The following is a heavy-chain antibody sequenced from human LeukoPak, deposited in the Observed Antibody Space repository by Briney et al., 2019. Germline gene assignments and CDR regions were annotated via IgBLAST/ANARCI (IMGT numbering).Heavy chain of an antibody. CDR1: GGSISSGTYY. J-gene: IGHJ4*02. V-gene: IGHV4-61*02. Sequence: SQTLSLTCTVSGGSISSGTYYWNWIRQPAGKGLGWIGRIYTSGTTNSDPSLKSRVTISLDTFMNQFSLRLSSVTAADTAVYYCARSTGDYGSGSLAYWGQGTLVTVSS. CDR2: IYTSGTT. CDR3: ARSTGDYGSGSLAY. D-gene: IGHD3-10*01.